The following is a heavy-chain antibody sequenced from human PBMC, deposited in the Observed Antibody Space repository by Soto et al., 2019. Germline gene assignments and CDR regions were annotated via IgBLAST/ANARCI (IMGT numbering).Heavy chain of an antibody. V-gene: IGHV4-34*01. CDR3: ARSLGGYYLDY. CDR1: GGSFSGYY. CDR2: INHSGST. J-gene: IGHJ4*02. Sequence: PSETLSLTCAVYGGSFSGYYWSWIRQPPGKGLEWIGEINHSGSTNYNPSLKSRVTISVDTSKNQFSLKLSSVTAGDTAVYYCARSLGGYYLDYWVQGTLVTVSS. D-gene: IGHD3-22*01.